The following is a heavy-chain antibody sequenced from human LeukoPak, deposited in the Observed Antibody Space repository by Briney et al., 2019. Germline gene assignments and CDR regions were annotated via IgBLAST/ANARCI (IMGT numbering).Heavy chain of an antibody. V-gene: IGHV4-59*01. J-gene: IGHJ3*02. D-gene: IGHD3-22*01. Sequence: PSETLSLTCTVSGFSISSYYWSWIRQPPGKGLEWVGYIYYSGSTNYNPSLKSRVTISVDTSKNQFSLKLSSVTAADTAVYYCAREQDSSGYYNDAFDIWGQGTMVTVSS. CDR1: GFSISSYY. CDR2: IYYSGST. CDR3: AREQDSSGYYNDAFDI.